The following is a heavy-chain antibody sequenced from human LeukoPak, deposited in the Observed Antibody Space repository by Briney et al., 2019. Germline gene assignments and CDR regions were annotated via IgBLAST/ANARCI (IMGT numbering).Heavy chain of an antibody. CDR1: GGTFSSYA. J-gene: IGHJ3*02. CDR3: ARAYYYDSSGYYGAFDI. Sequence: GASVKVSCKASGGTFSSYAISWVRQAPGQGLEWMGRIIPIFGTANYAQKFQGRVTITTDESTSTAYMELSSLRSEGTAVYYCARAYYYDSSGYYGAFDIWGQGTMVTVS. V-gene: IGHV1-69*05. D-gene: IGHD3-22*01. CDR2: IIPIFGTA.